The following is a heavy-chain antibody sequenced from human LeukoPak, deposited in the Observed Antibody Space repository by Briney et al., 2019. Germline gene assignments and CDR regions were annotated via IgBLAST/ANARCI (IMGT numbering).Heavy chain of an antibody. CDR1: VGSSSVYH. CDR2: VNESGGT. V-gene: IGHV4-34*01. J-gene: IGHJ5*02. D-gene: IGHD1-26*01. CDR3: ARGQGATVPKVGKNWFDP. Sequence: SQTLSLTCAVYVGSSSVYHWNSIRQPPGKGPEWIGEVNESGGTNINPSLRSRVILSVDTSINQFSLKLISVTAAGTGVYYCARGQGATVPKVGKNWFDPWGHGTRVIVSP.